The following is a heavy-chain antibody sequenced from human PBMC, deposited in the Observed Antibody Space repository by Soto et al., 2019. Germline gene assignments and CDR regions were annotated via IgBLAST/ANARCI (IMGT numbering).Heavy chain of an antibody. D-gene: IGHD3-22*01. Sequence: GGSLRLSCAASGFTFSSNALTWVRRAPGKGLEWVSAISGNGVSTYYADSVKGRFTISRDTSKNTLYLQVSSLRAEDTAVYYCAKNSGCDYYDSSGIEFWGQGTLVTVSS. V-gene: IGHV3-23*01. J-gene: IGHJ4*02. CDR3: AKNSGCDYYDSSGIEF. CDR2: ISGNGVST. CDR1: GFTFSSNA.